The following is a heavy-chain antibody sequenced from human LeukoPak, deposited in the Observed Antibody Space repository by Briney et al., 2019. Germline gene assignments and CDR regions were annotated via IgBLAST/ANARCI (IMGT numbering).Heavy chain of an antibody. D-gene: IGHD3/OR15-3a*01. CDR1: GFTFRDHY. CDR2: ISSGGSTV. CDR3: ARKRMDSDAFDI. J-gene: IGHJ3*02. V-gene: IGHV3-11*01. Sequence: GGSLRLSCAASGFTFRDHYMSWIRQAPGKGLEGVSNISSGGSTVYYAHSVKGRFTNSRDNAKNSLSLQMNSLRAEDTAVYYCARKRMDSDAFDIWGQGTMVTVSS.